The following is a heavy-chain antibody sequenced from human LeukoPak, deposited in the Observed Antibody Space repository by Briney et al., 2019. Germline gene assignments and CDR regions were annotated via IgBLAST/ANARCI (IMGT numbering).Heavy chain of an antibody. V-gene: IGHV4-39*02. CDR3: AREALRPSRWFDP. Sequence: NPSETLSLTCTVSGGSISNSRYYWGWIRQPPGRGLEWIGSIYYSGTTYYNPSLKSRVTISVDTSKNQFSLKLSSVTAADTAVYYCAREALRPSRWFDPWGQGTLVTVSS. D-gene: IGHD4-17*01. CDR1: GGSISNSRYY. J-gene: IGHJ5*02. CDR2: IYYSGTT.